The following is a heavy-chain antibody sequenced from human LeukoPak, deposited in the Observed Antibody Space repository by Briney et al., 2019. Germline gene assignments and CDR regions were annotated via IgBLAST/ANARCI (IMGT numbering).Heavy chain of an antibody. V-gene: IGHV4-4*02. CDR3: ATYYDTSGYKWDY. CDR2: ISHTGDT. D-gene: IGHD3-22*01. CDR1: GGSISYNNW. J-gene: IGHJ4*02. Sequence: SETLSLTCAVSGGSISYNNWWSWVRQSPGKGLEWIGEISHTGDTNCNPSLKSRLTMSVDKSKNQYSLKLNSVTAADTAVYYCATYYDTSGYKWDYWGQGTLVTVSS.